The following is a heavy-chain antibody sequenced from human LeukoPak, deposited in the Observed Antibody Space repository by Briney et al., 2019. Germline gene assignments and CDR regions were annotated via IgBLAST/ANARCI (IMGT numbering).Heavy chain of an antibody. CDR3: ARAIAVAGIGDAFDI. CDR1: GGTFSSYA. J-gene: IGHJ3*02. V-gene: IGHV1-69*13. Sequence: ASVKVSCKASGGTFSSYAISWVRQAPGQGLEWMGGIIPIFGTANYAQKFQGRVTITADESTSTAYMELSSLRSEDTAVYYCARAIAVAGIGDAFDIWGQGTMVTVSS. D-gene: IGHD6-19*01. CDR2: IIPIFGTA.